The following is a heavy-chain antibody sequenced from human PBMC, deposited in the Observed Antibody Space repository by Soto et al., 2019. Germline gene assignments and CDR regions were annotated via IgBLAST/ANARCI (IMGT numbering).Heavy chain of an antibody. CDR3: ARDLGWAFDS. CDR2: ISGGGRPI. CDR1: GFTFSTFS. D-gene: IGHD6-19*01. J-gene: IGHJ4*02. V-gene: IGHV3-48*02. Sequence: EVQLVESGGGSVQPGGSLRLSCAASGFTFSTFSMNWVRQAPGRGLEWISYISGGGRPISYADSVKGRFTISRDNAKNSPYLQMASLTDEDTAVYYCARDLGWAFDSWGQGTLVTVSS.